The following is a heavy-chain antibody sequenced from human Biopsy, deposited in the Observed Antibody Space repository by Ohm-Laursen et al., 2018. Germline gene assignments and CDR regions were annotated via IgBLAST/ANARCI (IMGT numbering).Heavy chain of an antibody. CDR1: GFTFDDYA. J-gene: IGHJ6*02. Sequence: SLRLSCTAFGFTFDDYAMHWVRQAPAKGLEWVSGISWNSDTIGYADSVKGRFTISRDNIKNSLYLQMNSLRAEDTAVYYCAREGSYADYRYPYYYGMDVWGPGTTVIVSS. CDR2: ISWNSDTI. V-gene: IGHV3-9*01. D-gene: IGHD4-17*01. CDR3: AREGSYADYRYPYYYGMDV.